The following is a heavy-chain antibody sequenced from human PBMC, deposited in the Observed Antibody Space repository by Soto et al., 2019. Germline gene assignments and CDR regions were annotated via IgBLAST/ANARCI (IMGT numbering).Heavy chain of an antibody. V-gene: IGHV3-15*01. Sequence: ESGGDLVKPGGCLRLSCAASGITFPNAWMSWVRQAPGKGLEWVGRIKNKVDGGTADYAASVRGRFTISRDDSKSTLFLQMNSLETEDTAVYYCTTDPGDYEDFWGRGTLVTVSS. D-gene: IGHD4-17*01. CDR3: TTDPGDYEDF. CDR2: IKNKVDGGTA. CDR1: GITFPNAW. J-gene: IGHJ4*02.